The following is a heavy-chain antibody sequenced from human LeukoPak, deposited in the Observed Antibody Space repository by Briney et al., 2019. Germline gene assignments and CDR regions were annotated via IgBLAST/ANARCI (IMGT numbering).Heavy chain of an antibody. CDR1: GYTFTGYY. CDR3: ARDLGIAAAGTYNWFDP. CDR2: INPNSGGT. Sequence: ASVKVSCKASGYTFTGYYLHWVRQAPGQGLEWMGWINPNSGGTNYAQKFQGRVTMTRDTSISTAYMELSRLRSDDTAVYHCARDLGIAAAGTYNWFDPWGQGTLVTVSS. D-gene: IGHD6-13*01. V-gene: IGHV1-2*02. J-gene: IGHJ5*02.